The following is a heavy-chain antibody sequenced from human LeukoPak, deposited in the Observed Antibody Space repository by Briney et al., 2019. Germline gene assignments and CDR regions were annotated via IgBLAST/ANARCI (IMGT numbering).Heavy chain of an antibody. J-gene: IGHJ6*02. CDR3: ARGRPTYCSGGSCYSRIGGYYYYGMDV. V-gene: IGHV4-39*01. CDR1: GGSISSSSYY. CDR2: IYYSGST. Sequence: PSETLSLTCTVSGGSISSSSYYWGWIRQPPGKGLEWIGSIYYSGSTYYNPSLKSRVTISVDTSKNQFSLKLSSVTAADTAVYYCARGRPTYCSGGSCYSRIGGYYYYGMDVWGQGTTVTVSS. D-gene: IGHD2-15*01.